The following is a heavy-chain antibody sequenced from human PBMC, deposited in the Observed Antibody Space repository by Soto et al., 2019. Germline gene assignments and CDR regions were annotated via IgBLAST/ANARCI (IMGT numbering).Heavy chain of an antibody. J-gene: IGHJ2*01. CDR3: ARGRVTPQNLWYFDL. Sequence: QVQLQESGPGLVKPSQTLSLTCTVSGGSISSGGYYWSWIRQHPGKGLEWIGYIYYSGSTYYNPSFKSRVTISVDTSKNQFSLKLSSVTAADTAVYYCARGRVTPQNLWYFDLWGRGTLVTVSS. CDR2: IYYSGST. D-gene: IGHD2-21*02. V-gene: IGHV4-31*03. CDR1: GGSISSGGYY.